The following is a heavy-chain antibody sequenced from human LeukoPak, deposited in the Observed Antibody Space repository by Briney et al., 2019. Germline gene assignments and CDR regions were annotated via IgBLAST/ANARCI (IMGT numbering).Heavy chain of an antibody. D-gene: IGHD6-19*01. CDR1: GYTFTSYY. Sequence: ASVKVSCKASGYTFTSYYMHWVRQAPGQGLEWMGWINPNSGGTNYAQKFQGRVTMTRDTSISTAYMELSRLRSDDTAVYYCARDRGQWLVPYYFDYWGQGTLVTVSS. CDR3: ARDRGQWLVPYYFDY. V-gene: IGHV1-2*02. J-gene: IGHJ4*02. CDR2: INPNSGGT.